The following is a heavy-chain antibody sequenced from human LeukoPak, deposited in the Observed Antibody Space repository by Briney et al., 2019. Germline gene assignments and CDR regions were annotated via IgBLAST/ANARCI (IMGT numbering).Heavy chain of an antibody. CDR1: GFSSTY. CDR3: ARDLWDATGY. V-gene: IGHV3-66*02. J-gene: IGHJ4*02. Sequence: GGSLRLSCVASGFSSTYTSWVRQAPGKGLEWVSVIYSGDSTDYADSVRGRFTISRDISKNTVYLQMNSLRPEDTAEYYCARDLWDATGYWGRGTLVTV. CDR2: IYSGDST. D-gene: IGHD3-3*01.